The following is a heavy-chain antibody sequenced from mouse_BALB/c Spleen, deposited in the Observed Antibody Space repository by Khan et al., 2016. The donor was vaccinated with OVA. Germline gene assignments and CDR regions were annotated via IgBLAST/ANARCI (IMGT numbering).Heavy chain of an antibody. V-gene: IGHV5-15*02. J-gene: IGHJ4*01. CDR1: GFTFSDYG. Sequence: EVQLQESGGGLVQPGGSRKLSCAASGFTFSDYGLAWVRQAPGKGPEWVAFISSLAYSIYYADTVTGRFTISRENAKNTLYLEMSSLRSEDTAMYDCARSWAMDYWGQGTSVTVSS. CDR3: ARSWAMDY. CDR2: ISSLAYSI.